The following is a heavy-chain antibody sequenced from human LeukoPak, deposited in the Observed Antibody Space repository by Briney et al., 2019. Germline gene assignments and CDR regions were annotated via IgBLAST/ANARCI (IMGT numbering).Heavy chain of an antibody. CDR3: ARDGNDILTGYLDY. V-gene: IGHV3-21*01. CDR2: ISSSSSYI. J-gene: IGHJ4*02. Sequence: PGGSLRLSCAASGFTFNSYSMNWVRQAPGKGLEWVSSISSSSSYIYYADSVKGRLTISRDNAKNSLYLQMNSLRAEDTAVYYCARDGNDILTGYLDYWGQGTLVTVSS. D-gene: IGHD3-9*01. CDR1: GFTFNSYS.